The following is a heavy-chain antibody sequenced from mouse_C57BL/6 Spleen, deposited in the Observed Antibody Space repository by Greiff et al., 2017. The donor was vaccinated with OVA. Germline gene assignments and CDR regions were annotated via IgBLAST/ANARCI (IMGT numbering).Heavy chain of an antibody. J-gene: IGHJ4*01. CDR3: ARTGYSNYDYAMDY. CDR2: IYPGSGNT. CDR1: GYSFTSYY. Sequence: VQLQQSGPELVKPGASVKISCKASGYSFTSYYIHWVKQRPGQGLEWIGWIYPGSGNTKYNEKFTGKATLTADTSSSTAYMQLSSLTSEDSAVYYCARTGYSNYDYAMDYWGQGTSVTVSS. D-gene: IGHD2-5*01. V-gene: IGHV1-66*01.